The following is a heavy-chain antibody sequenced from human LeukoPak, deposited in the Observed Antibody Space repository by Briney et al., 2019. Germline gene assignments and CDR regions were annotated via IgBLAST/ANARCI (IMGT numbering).Heavy chain of an antibody. CDR1: GFTFSSYG. J-gene: IGHJ5*02. CDR2: IPYDGSNK. Sequence: AGGSLRLSCAASGFTFSSYGMHWVRQAPGKGLEWVAVIPYDGSNKYYADSVKGRFTISRDNSKNTLYLQMNSLRAEDTAVYYCAGSNWFDPWGQGTLVTVSS. V-gene: IGHV3-30*03. CDR3: AGSNWFDP.